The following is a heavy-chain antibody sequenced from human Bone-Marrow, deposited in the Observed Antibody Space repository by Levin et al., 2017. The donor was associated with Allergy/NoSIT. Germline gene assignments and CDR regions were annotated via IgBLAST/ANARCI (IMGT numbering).Heavy chain of an antibody. CDR2: IKSKTDGGTT. CDR1: GFTFSNAW. J-gene: IGHJ4*02. D-gene: IGHD6-19*01. Sequence: GGSLRLSCAASGFTFSNAWMNWVRQAPGKGLEWVGRIKSKTDGGTTDYAAPVKGRFTISRDDSKNTLYLQMNSLKTEDTAVYYCTTDPPQYSSGGYGDYWGQGTLVTVSS. V-gene: IGHV3-15*07. CDR3: TTDPPQYSSGGYGDY.